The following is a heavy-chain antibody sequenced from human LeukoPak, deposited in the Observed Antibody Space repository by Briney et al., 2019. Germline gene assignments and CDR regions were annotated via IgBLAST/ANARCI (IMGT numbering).Heavy chain of an antibody. CDR1: GGSISRYY. V-gene: IGHV4-59*01. J-gene: IGHJ6*03. Sequence: SETLSLTCTVSGGSISRYYWSWIRQPPGKGLEWIGYIYYSGSTNYNPSLKSLVTISVDTSKNQFSLKLSSVTAADTAVYYCAGPSGRYYYYYMDVWGKGTTVTVSS. CDR2: IYYSGST. CDR3: AGPSGRYYYYYMDV.